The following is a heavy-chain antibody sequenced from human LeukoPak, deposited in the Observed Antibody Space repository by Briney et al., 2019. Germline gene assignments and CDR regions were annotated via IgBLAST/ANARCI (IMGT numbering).Heavy chain of an antibody. V-gene: IGHV4-34*01. J-gene: IGHJ4*02. CDR3: ARGAWSGYIDY. Sequence: PSETLSLTCAVYGGSFSGYYWSWIRRPPGKGLEWIGEINHSGSTNYNPSLKSRVTISVDTSKNQFSLKLSSVTAADTAVYYCARGAWSGYIDYWGQGTLVTVSS. D-gene: IGHD3-3*01. CDR1: GGSFSGYY. CDR2: INHSGST.